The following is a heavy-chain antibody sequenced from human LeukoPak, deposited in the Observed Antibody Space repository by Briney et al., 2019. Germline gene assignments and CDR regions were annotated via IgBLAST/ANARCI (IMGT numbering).Heavy chain of an antibody. Sequence: GSLRLSCAASGFTFSTSAMNWVRQAPGKGLEWISTISGSADGTHYRDSVRGRFTISRDNSKNTLYLHMNSLRAEDSAVYYCARDSLCSSTSCYQYFDYWGQGTLVTVSS. CDR2: ISGSADGT. CDR3: ARDSLCSSTSCYQYFDY. CDR1: GFTFSTSA. J-gene: IGHJ4*02. D-gene: IGHD2-2*01. V-gene: IGHV3-23*01.